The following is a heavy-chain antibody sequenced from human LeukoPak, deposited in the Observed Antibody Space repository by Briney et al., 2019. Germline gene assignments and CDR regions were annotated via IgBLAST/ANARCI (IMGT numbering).Heavy chain of an antibody. CDR3: ARGRFRDSFDP. CDR2: IYTSGST. V-gene: IGHV4-61*02. Sequence: PSQTLSLTCTVSGGSISSGSYYWSWSRQPAGKGLEWIGRIYTSGSTNYNPSLKSRVTISVDTSKNQFSLKLSSVTAADTSVYYCARGRFRDSFDPWGQGTLVTVSS. D-gene: IGHD3-10*01. CDR1: GGSISSGSYY. J-gene: IGHJ5*02.